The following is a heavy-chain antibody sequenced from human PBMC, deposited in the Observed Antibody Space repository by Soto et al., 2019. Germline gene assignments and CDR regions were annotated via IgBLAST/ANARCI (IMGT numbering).Heavy chain of an antibody. CDR2: VKSKADGGSG. CDR1: GFPFNNSW. D-gene: IGHD1-26*01. V-gene: IGHV3-15*07. Sequence: PGVSLRLSFAASGFPFNNSWINWVRQVPGKGLEWVGRVKSKADGGSGDYAAPVKGRFVVSRDDSKDIVYLQMNSLKIEDTGVYYCTTDSRTTLPEIRFDYWGHGTQVTVSS. J-gene: IGHJ4*01. CDR3: TTDSRTTLPEIRFDY.